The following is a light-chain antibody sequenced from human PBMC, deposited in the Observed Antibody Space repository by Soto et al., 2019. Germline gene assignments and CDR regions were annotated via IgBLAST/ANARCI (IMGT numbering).Light chain of an antibody. J-gene: IGLJ1*01. CDR1: SSNVGSYKL. Sequence: QSALTQPASVSGSPGQSITISCTGTSSNVGSYKLVSWYQQHPGKAPKLMIFEVNKRPSGVSNRFSGSKSGNTASLTISGLKVEDEADYYCCSYTSSSTIFGTGTKVTVL. CDR3: CSYTSSSTI. CDR2: EVN. V-gene: IGLV2-14*02.